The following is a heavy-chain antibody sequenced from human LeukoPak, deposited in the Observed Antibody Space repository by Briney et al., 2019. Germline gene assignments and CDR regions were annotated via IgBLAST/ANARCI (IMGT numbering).Heavy chain of an antibody. V-gene: IGHV4-30-4*08. J-gene: IGHJ4*02. Sequence: SSQTLSLTCTVSGGSISSGDYYWSWIRQPPGKGLEWIGYIYYSGSTSYNPSLKSRVTISVDTPKNQFSLRLNSLTAADTAVYYCARGTDSVSCFDYWGQGTLVTVSS. CDR2: IYYSGST. CDR3: ARGTDSVSCFDY. CDR1: GGSISSGDYY. D-gene: IGHD3-16*01.